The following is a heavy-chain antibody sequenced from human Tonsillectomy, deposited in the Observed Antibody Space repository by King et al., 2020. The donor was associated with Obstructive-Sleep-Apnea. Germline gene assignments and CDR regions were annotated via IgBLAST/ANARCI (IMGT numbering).Heavy chain of an antibody. CDR1: GGSFSGYY. Sequence: VQLQQWGAGLLKPSENLSLTCAVYGGSFSGYYWSWIRQPPGKGLEWIGEINHSGSTNYNPSLKSRVTISVDTSKNQFSLKLSSVTAADTAVYYCARGPRTTVTTAFDIWGQGTMVTVSS. J-gene: IGHJ3*02. V-gene: IGHV4-34*01. CDR3: ARGPRTTVTTAFDI. CDR2: INHSGST. D-gene: IGHD4-17*01.